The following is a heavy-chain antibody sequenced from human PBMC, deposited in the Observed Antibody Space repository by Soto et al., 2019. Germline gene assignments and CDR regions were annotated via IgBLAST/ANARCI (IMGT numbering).Heavy chain of an antibody. V-gene: IGHV4-30-4*01. CDR1: GGSISSGNYY. J-gene: IGHJ4*02. CDR3: ARSSASANYFDY. Sequence: PSETLSLTCTVSGGSISSGNYYWSWIRQPPGKGLEWIGFISYSGSTYYNLSLKSRITISVDTSKNQFSLKLSSVTAADTAVYYCARSSASANYFDYWGQGTLVTVFS. CDR2: ISYSGST. D-gene: IGHD2-2*01.